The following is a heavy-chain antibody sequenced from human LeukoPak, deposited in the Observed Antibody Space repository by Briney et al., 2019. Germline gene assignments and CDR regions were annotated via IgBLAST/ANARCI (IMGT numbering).Heavy chain of an antibody. V-gene: IGHV3-9*01. CDR1: GFTFDDYA. Sequence: TGGSLRLSCAVSGFTFDDYAMHWVRQVPGKGLEWVSGINWDSDSIGYAVRGRFTISRDNAKNSLYLQMNSLRAEDTALYYCARGASSGNAYYLDYWGQGTLVTVSS. CDR3: ARGASSGNAYYLDY. D-gene: IGHD3-22*01. CDR2: INWDSDSI. J-gene: IGHJ4*02.